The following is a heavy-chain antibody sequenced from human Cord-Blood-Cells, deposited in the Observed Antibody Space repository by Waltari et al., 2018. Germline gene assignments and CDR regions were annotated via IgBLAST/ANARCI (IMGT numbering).Heavy chain of an antibody. Sequence: EVQLWESGGGLVQPGGSLRLACAAPVFTFSSSATRWFRQAPGKGLEWVSAISGSGGSTYYADSVKGRFTISRDNSKNTLYLQMNSLRAEDTAVYYCANEDSGWYLGYWGQGTLVTVSS. CDR1: VFTFSSSA. J-gene: IGHJ4*02. CDR2: ISGSGGST. V-gene: IGHV3-23*01. CDR3: ANEDSGWYLGY. D-gene: IGHD6-19*01.